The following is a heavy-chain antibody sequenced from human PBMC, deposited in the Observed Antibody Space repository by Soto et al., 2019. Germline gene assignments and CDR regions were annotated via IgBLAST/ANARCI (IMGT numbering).Heavy chain of an antibody. CDR1: GFTFSGFG. J-gene: IGHJ3*02. Sequence: QVQLVESGGGVVQPGTSLRLSCEASGFTFSGFGMHWVRQAPGKGLEWVAVIWYDGSKKYYADCVKGRFTISRDNSKNALYLQMNSLRAEYTAVYYGARGRGGSYGGNSAHFDIWGQGTLVTVSS. D-gene: IGHD4-17*01. CDR2: IWYDGSKK. CDR3: ARGRGGSYGGNSAHFDI. V-gene: IGHV3-33*01.